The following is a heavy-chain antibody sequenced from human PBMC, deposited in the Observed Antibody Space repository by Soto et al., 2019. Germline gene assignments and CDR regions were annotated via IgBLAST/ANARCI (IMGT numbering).Heavy chain of an antibody. CDR1: GFTFSSYA. D-gene: IGHD7-27*01. J-gene: IGHJ3*02. V-gene: IGHV3-30*18. CDR3: AKDLGHGGRGAFDI. Sequence: HPGGSLRLSCAASGFTFSSYAMNRVRQAPGKGLEWVAVISYDGSNKYYADSVKGRFTISRDNSKNTLYLQMNSLRAEDTAVYYCAKDLGHGGRGAFDIWGQGTMVTVSS. CDR2: ISYDGSNK.